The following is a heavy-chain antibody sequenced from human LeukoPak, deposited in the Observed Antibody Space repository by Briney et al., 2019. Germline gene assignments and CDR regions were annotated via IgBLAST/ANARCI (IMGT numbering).Heavy chain of an antibody. CDR3: ARGGLSAAAGMSPLDY. CDR2: IYTSGST. CDR1: GGSISSYY. V-gene: IGHV4-4*07. Sequence: PSETLSLTCTVSGGSISSYYWSWIRQPAGKGLEWIGRIYTSGSTNYNPSLKSRVTMSVDTSKNQFSLKLSSVTAADTAVYYCARGGLSAAAGMSPLDYWGQGTLVTVSS. D-gene: IGHD6-13*01. J-gene: IGHJ4*02.